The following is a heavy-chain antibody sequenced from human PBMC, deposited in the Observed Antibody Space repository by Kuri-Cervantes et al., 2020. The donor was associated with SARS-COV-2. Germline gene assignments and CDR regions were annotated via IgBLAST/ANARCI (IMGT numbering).Heavy chain of an antibody. CDR3: ARDWGVEMATKYYFDY. J-gene: IGHJ4*02. V-gene: IGHV3-30-3*01. CDR1: GFTFSSYA. CDR2: ISYDGSNK. D-gene: IGHD5-24*01. Sequence: GESLKISCAASGFTFSSYAMHWVRQAPGKGLEWVAVISYDGSNKYYADSEKGRFTISRDNSKNTLYLQMNSLRAEDTAVYYCARDWGVEMATKYYFDYWGQGTLVTVSS.